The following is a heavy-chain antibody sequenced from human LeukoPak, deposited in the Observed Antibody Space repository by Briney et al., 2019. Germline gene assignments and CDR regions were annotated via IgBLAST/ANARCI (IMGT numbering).Heavy chain of an antibody. CDR2: ISYDGTEK. Sequence: GGSLRHSCAASGFTFSCYAINWVRQAPGKGLEWVAIISYDGTEKYADSVKGRFTISRDNSKNTLFLQISSLRLEDTATYYCARDNRYCSTGSCYFGDYYYYYMDVWGKGTPISVSS. J-gene: IGHJ6*03. CDR3: ARDNRYCSTGSCYFGDYYYYYMDV. CDR1: GFTFSCYA. D-gene: IGHD2-15*01. V-gene: IGHV3-30*04.